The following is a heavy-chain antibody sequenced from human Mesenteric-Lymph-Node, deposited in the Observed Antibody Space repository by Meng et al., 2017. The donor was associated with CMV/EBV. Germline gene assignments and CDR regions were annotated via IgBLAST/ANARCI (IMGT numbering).Heavy chain of an antibody. CDR1: GGSFSGYY. CDR3: ARGSSYDILTGYFDY. J-gene: IGHJ4*02. D-gene: IGHD3-9*01. CDR2: INHSGST. Sequence: GQLHQWGAGVWEASGALAVTWAVYGGSFSGYYWNWIRQSPEKGLEWIGEINHSGSTTYNPSFTSRIIISVDTSTNQISLNMSSVTAADTAVYYCARGSSYDILTGYFDYWGQGALVTVSS. V-gene: IGHV4-34*01.